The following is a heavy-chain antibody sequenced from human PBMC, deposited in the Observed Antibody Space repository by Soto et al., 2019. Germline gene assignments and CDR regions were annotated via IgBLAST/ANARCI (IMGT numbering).Heavy chain of an antibody. CDR2: SRNRVKSFTT. CDR1: GFTLSDHY. CDR3: ARASTPDSTGYDY. Sequence: EVQLVESGGGLVQPGGSLRLSCAASGFTLSDHYLDWVRQAPGKGLEWVGRSRNRVKSFTTAYAASVRGRFTVSRDDSNNSLYLQMNCLKTVDTAVYYCARASTPDSTGYDYWGQGTLVTVSS. J-gene: IGHJ4*02. D-gene: IGHD3-3*01. V-gene: IGHV3-72*01.